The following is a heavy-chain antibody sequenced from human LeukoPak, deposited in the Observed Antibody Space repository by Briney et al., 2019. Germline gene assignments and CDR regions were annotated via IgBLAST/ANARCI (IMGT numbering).Heavy chain of an antibody. CDR1: GGSFSDYP. V-gene: IGHV1-69*13. J-gene: IGHJ3*01. CDR3: VRPDRIFGVPAAFDA. D-gene: IGHD3-3*02. Sequence: SVKVSCKASGGSFSDYPINWVRQAPGQGLEWLGGIIPKYSASNYAQAFQGRVMITADESTNTVYMEVSGLRPDDTAVYYCVRPDRIFGVPAAFDAWGQGTLVAVSS. CDR2: IIPKYSAS.